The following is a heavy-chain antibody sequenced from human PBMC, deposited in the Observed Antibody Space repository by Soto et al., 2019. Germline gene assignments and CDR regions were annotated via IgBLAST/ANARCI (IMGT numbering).Heavy chain of an antibody. J-gene: IGHJ6*02. CDR2: FDPEDGET. V-gene: IGHV1-24*01. CDR3: ATDGGYCSSTSCYYYYYYGMDV. CDR1: GYTLTELA. Sequence: ASLKVSCKVSGYTLTELAMHWVRQAPGKGLEWMGGFDPEDGETIYAQKFQGRVTMTEDTSTDTAYMELSSLRSEDTAVYYCATDGGYCSSTSCYYYYYYGMDVWGQGTTVTVSS. D-gene: IGHD2-2*01.